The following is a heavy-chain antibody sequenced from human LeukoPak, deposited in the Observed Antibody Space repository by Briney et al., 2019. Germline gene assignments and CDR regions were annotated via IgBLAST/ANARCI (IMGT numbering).Heavy chain of an antibody. CDR2: IYYSGST. Sequence: SETLSLTCTVSGGSISSGGYYWSWIRQHPGKGLEWIGYIYYSGSTYYNPSLKSRVTISVDTSKNQFPLKLSSVTAADTAVYYCARNSPNLVVPAAIAHFDYWGQGTLVTVSS. D-gene: IGHD2-2*01. J-gene: IGHJ4*02. CDR1: GGSISSGGYY. CDR3: ARNSPNLVVPAAIAHFDY. V-gene: IGHV4-31*03.